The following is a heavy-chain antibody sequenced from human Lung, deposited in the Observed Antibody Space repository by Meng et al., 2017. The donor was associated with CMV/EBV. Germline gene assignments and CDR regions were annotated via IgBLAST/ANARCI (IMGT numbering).Heavy chain of an antibody. J-gene: IGHJ4*02. CDR2: FVNYVDT. D-gene: IGHD2-15*01. Sequence: WGAEVKKPWDSLRVSCKASGYTFGSYGICWVRQAPGQGLEWMGWFVNYVDTYPAPKFQGRVTMTTDTHTNTAFMELRSLTSDDTAVYYCASGTPGRSYCDYWGQGTLVTVSS. CDR3: ASGTPGRSYCDY. V-gene: IGHV1-18*01. CDR1: GYTFGSYG.